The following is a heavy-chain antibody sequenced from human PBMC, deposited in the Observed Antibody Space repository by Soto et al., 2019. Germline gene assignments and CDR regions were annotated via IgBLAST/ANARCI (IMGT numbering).Heavy chain of an antibody. D-gene: IGHD6-19*01. V-gene: IGHV3-23*01. CDR3: VRDFRGAVAGSEFDH. CDR1: GLSLSGYA. Sequence: EVQLMESGGGLVQPGESLRLSCVVSGLSLSGYALSWVRQAPGKGLEWVSAVSGSGGTTYYADSVKGRFTISRDNSKNTLYLQMDSLRADDTGVYYCVRDFRGAVAGSEFDHWGQGTLVTVSS. J-gene: IGHJ4*02. CDR2: VSGSGGTT.